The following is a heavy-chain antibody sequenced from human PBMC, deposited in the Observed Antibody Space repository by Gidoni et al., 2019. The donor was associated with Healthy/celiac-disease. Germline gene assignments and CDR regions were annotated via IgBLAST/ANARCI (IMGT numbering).Heavy chain of an antibody. CDR1: GYTFTSYG. J-gene: IGHJ6*02. CDR3: AREDIVVVPAAKTGEYYYYYYGMDV. V-gene: IGHV1-18*01. CDR2: ISAYNGNT. Sequence: QVQLVQSGAEVKKPGASVKVSCKASGYTFTSYGISWVRQAPGQGLEWMGWISAYNGNTNYAQKLQGRVTMTTDTSTSTAYMELRSLRSDDTAVYYCAREDIVVVPAAKTGEYYYYYYGMDVWGQGTTVTVSS. D-gene: IGHD2-2*01.